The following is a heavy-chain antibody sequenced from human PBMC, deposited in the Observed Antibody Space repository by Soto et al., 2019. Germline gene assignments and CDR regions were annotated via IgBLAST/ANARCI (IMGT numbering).Heavy chain of an antibody. D-gene: IGHD2-21*02. V-gene: IGHV4-59*01. J-gene: IGHJ6*02. CDR3: ARDLWGYCGTDCYPLDV. CDR2: MYNTGST. CDR1: GGTISRYY. Sequence: QVQLQESGPGLVKPSETLSLTSTVYGGTISRYYWSWIRQPPGKGLEWIGYMYNTGSTVYNPSFKSPVTISVDTTKNQFSLKLNTVTAADTAVYYCARDLWGYCGTDCYPLDVWGQGTTVTVSS.